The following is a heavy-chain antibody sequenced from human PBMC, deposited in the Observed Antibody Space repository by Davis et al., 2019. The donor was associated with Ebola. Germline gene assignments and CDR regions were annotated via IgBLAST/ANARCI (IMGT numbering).Heavy chain of an antibody. CDR2: ISQSGST. J-gene: IGHJ6*02. CDR3: ARGGNSPHFYYYGMDV. Sequence: MPSETLSLTCTVSGGSISSSSYYWGWIRQPPGKGLEWIGEISQSGSTDYNPSLKSRVTISVDKSKNQFSLKLSSVTAADTAVYYCARGGNSPHFYYYGMDVWGQGTTVTVSS. CDR1: GGSISSSSYY. D-gene: IGHD4-23*01. V-gene: IGHV4-39*07.